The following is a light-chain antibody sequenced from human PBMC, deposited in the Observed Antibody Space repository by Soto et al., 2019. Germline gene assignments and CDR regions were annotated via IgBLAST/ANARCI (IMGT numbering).Light chain of an antibody. V-gene: IGKV3-15*01. Sequence: EIVLAQSPATLSLSPGERATLSCRASQSVSIYLAWYQQKPGQAPRLLIYGASTRATGISARFSGSGSGTEFSLTISSLQSEDFAVYYCQQYNIWPRTFGQGTKVDIK. CDR2: GAS. CDR1: QSVSIY. J-gene: IGKJ1*01. CDR3: QQYNIWPRT.